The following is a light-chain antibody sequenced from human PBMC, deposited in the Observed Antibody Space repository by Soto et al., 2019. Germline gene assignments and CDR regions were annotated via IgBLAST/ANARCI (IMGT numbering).Light chain of an antibody. V-gene: IGLV1-51*02. Sequence: QSVLTQPPSVSAAPGQKVTISCSGSPSNIGKNFVSWYQQLPGTAPKLLIYESDKRPSGIPDRFSGSESGTSATRAITGLQTGDEADYYCVSCDSSLITVVFGGGTKLTVL. CDR1: PSNIGKNF. J-gene: IGLJ2*01. CDR2: ESD. CDR3: VSCDSSLITVV.